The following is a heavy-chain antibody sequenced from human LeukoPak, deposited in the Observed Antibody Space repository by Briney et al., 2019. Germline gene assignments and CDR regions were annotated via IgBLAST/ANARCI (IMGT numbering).Heavy chain of an antibody. V-gene: IGHV5-10-1*01. D-gene: IGHD6-19*01. Sequence: GESLKISCKGSRYSFTNYWIIWVRQMPGKGLEWMGRIDPSDSYTNYSPSFQGHVTISADKSISTAYLQWSGLKASDTAMYYCARRSSGWYLDYWGQGTLVTVSS. CDR1: RYSFTNYW. CDR2: IDPSDSYT. J-gene: IGHJ4*02. CDR3: ARRSSGWYLDY.